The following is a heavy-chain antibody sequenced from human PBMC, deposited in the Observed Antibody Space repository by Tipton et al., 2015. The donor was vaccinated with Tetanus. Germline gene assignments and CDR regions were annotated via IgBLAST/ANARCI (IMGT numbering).Heavy chain of an antibody. CDR2: IGSSSQTI. Sequence: SLRLSCAASGFTFGSYAMNWVRQAPGKGMEWISYIGSSSQTIYYADSVTGRFTISRDNANSSLYLQMRSLRDDDTAMYYCVFGRGGCGVVYWGQGTLVTVSS. D-gene: IGHD2-21*01. V-gene: IGHV3-48*02. CDR3: VFGRGGCGVVY. CDR1: GFTFGSYA. J-gene: IGHJ4*02.